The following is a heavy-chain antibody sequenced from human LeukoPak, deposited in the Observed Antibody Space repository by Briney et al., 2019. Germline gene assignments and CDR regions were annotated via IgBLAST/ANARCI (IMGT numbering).Heavy chain of an antibody. Sequence: SETLSLTCAVSGGSISSYYWTWIRQPPGKGLEWIGYIYNSGSTNYNPSLRRRVTISVDASKNQFSLKLNSVTAADTAVYYCARRNILTEGEAFDIWGQGTLVTVSS. CDR2: IYNSGST. CDR3: ARRNILTEGEAFDI. V-gene: IGHV4-59*08. J-gene: IGHJ3*02. CDR1: GGSISSYY. D-gene: IGHD3-9*01.